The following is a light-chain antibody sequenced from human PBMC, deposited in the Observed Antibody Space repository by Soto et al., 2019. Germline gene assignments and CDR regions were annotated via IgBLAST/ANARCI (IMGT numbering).Light chain of an antibody. CDR3: QQYGRFPRYT. CDR1: QSVNSDY. V-gene: IGKV3-20*01. CDR2: GAS. J-gene: IGKJ2*01. Sequence: VLTQSPGTQSLSPGERATLSCRASQSVNSDYLAWYQQIPGQAPRLLIYGASNRATGIPDRFSASGSGTDFTLTITRLEPEDFAVYYCQQYGRFPRYTFGQGTKLEIK.